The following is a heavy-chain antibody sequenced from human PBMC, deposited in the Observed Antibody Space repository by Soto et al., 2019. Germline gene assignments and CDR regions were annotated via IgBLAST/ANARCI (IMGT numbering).Heavy chain of an antibody. J-gene: IGHJ4*02. CDR2: IYSGGST. CDR1: GFTVSNDY. CDR3: ATYSSLDY. V-gene: IGHV3-53*02. Sequence: EVQLVETGGGLIQPGGSLRLSCAASGFTVSNDYMSWVRQAPGKGLEWVSLIYSGGSTYYADSVKGRFTISRDNSKNTLYLQMNSLRAEDTAVYYCATYSSLDYWGQGTLVTVSS. D-gene: IGHD6-13*01.